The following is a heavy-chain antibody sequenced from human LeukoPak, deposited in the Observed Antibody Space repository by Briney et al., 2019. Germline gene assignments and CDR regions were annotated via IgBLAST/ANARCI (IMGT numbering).Heavy chain of an antibody. Sequence: SGPTLVNPTQTLTLTCTFSGFSLSTSGMCVSWIRQPPGKALEWLARIDWDDDKHYNTSLKTRLTISKDTSKNQVVLIMTNMDPVDTATYYCALRDSSGFYGIWGQGTLVTVSS. CDR3: ALRDSSGFYGI. V-gene: IGHV2-70*11. D-gene: IGHD3-22*01. CDR1: GFSLSTSGMC. CDR2: IDWDDDK. J-gene: IGHJ4*02.